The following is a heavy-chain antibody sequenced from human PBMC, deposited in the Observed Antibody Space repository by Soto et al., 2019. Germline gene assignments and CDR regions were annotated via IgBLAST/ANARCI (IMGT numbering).Heavy chain of an antibody. CDR1: GGSFSGYY. J-gene: IGHJ6*03. V-gene: IGHV4-34*01. D-gene: IGHD5-12*01. CDR2: INHSGST. Sequence: SETLSLTCAVYGGSFSGYYWSWIRQPPGKGLEWIGEINHSGSTNYNPSLKSRVTISVDTSKNQFSLKLSSVTAADTAVYYCARGAGIVATKRDYYYMDVWGKGTTVTVSS. CDR3: ARGAGIVATKRDYYYMDV.